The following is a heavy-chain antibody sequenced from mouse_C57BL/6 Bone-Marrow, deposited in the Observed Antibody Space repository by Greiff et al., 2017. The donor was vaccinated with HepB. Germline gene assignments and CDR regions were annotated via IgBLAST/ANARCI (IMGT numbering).Heavy chain of an antibody. J-gene: IGHJ1*03. Sequence: LVKPGDSVKISCKASGYSFTGYFMNWVMQSHGKSLEWIGRINPYNGDTFYNQKFKGKATLTVDKSSSTAHMELRSLTSEDSAVYYCARSSGYYGSSLTYWYFDVWGTGTTVTVSS. V-gene: IGHV1-20*01. CDR3: ARSSGYYGSSLTYWYFDV. CDR1: GYSFTGYF. D-gene: IGHD1-1*01. CDR2: INPYNGDT.